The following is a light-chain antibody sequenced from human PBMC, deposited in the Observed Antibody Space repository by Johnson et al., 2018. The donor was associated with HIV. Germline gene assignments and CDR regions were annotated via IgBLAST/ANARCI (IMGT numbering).Light chain of an antibody. J-gene: IGLJ1*01. CDR3: GTWDSGLGALYV. CDR1: SSNIGNNY. CDR2: DNN. Sequence: QSVLTQPPSVSAAPGQKVTISCSGSSSNIGNNYVSWYQQLQGTAPKVLIYDNNKRPSGIPDRFSGSKSGTSATLGITGLQTGDEADYYCGTWDSGLGALYVFGTGTKVTVL. V-gene: IGLV1-51*01.